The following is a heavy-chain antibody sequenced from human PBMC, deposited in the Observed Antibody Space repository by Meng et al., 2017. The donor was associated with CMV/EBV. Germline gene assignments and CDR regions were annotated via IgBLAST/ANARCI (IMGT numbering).Heavy chain of an antibody. CDR3: AHRRQHPQGRGVDY. Sequence: SGPTLVKPTQTLTLTCTFSGFSLSTSGVGVGWIRQPPGKALEWLALIYWNDDKRYSPSLKSRLTITKDTSKNQVVLTMTNMDPVDTGTYYCAHRRQHPQGRGVDYWGQGTLVTVSS. CDR1: GFSLSTSGVG. D-gene: IGHD3-10*01. J-gene: IGHJ4*02. V-gene: IGHV2-5*01. CDR2: IYWNDDK.